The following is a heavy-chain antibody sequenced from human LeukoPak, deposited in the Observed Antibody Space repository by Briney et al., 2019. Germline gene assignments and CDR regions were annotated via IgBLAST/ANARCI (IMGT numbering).Heavy chain of an antibody. CDR1: GGSISSYY. CDR2: IYTSGST. V-gene: IGHV4-4*07. J-gene: IGHJ6*03. Sequence: PSETLSLTCTVSGGSISSYYWSWIRQPAGKGLEWIGRIYTSGSTNYNPSLKSRVTMSVDTSKNQFSLKLSSVTAADTAVYYCARGLASSSSGYYYYYYMDVWGKGTTVTVSS. D-gene: IGHD6-6*01. CDR3: ARGLASSSSGYYYYYYMDV.